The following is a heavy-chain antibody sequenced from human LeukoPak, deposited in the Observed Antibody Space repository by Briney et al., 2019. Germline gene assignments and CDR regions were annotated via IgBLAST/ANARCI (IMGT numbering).Heavy chain of an antibody. D-gene: IGHD3-10*01. V-gene: IGHV3-30*02. CDR3: ARVESWESNISNYLDY. CDR1: GFTFISYG. CDR2: IRNDGSNK. J-gene: IGHJ4*02. Sequence: GGSLRLSCAASGFTFISYGMHWVRQAPGKGLEWVAFIRNDGSNKYYADSVKGRFTISRDNSKNTLYLQMNSLRAEDTAVYYCARVESWESNISNYLDYWGQGTLVTVSS.